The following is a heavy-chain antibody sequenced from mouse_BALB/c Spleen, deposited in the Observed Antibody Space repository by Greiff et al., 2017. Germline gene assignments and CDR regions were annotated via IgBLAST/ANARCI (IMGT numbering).Heavy chain of an antibody. CDR2: IDPETGGT. Sequence: VQRVESGAELVRPGASVTLSCKASGYTFTDYEMHWVKQTPVHGLEWIGAIDPETGGTAYNQKFKGKATLTADKSSSTAYMELRSLTSEDSAVYYCTGPWFAYWGQGTLVTVSA. CDR1: GYTFTDYE. D-gene: IGHD3-3*01. V-gene: IGHV1-15*01. J-gene: IGHJ3*01. CDR3: TGPWFAY.